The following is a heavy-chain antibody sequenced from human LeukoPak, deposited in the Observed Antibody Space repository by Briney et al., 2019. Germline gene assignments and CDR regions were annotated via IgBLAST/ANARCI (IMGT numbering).Heavy chain of an antibody. Sequence: ASVKVSCKASGYTFTGYYMYWVRQAPGQGLEWMGWINPNSGGTQYAQKFQGRVTLTRDTSISTAYMELSRLTSDDTSVYYCARDQLKGPIYWYGLDVWGQGTTVTVSS. D-gene: IGHD5-12*01. V-gene: IGHV1-2*02. CDR3: ARDQLKGPIYWYGLDV. J-gene: IGHJ6*02. CDR2: INPNSGGT. CDR1: GYTFTGYY.